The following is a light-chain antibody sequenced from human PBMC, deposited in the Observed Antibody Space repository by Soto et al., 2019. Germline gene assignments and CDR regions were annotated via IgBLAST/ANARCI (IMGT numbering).Light chain of an antibody. Sequence: EVVMSQSPATLSLSPGERATLYFRASQSVTSYLAWYQQRPGQAPRLLINDASRRATGIPDRFSGSGSGTDFTLTISSLEPEDSAVYFCQQRSSWLTLGGGTKVDI. CDR3: QQRSSWLT. CDR2: DAS. V-gene: IGKV3-11*01. J-gene: IGKJ4*01. CDR1: QSVTSY.